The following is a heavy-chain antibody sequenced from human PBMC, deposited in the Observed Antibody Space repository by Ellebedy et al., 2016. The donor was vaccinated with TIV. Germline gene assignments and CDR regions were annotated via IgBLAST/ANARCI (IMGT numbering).Heavy chain of an antibody. CDR1: GFTLNGYD. J-gene: IGHJ6*02. CDR3: ARDFSYYGMDV. V-gene: IGHV3-48*03. CDR2: LSSSGDAI. D-gene: IGHD2/OR15-2a*01. Sequence: PGGSLRLSCAASGFTLNGYDINWVRQAPGKGLEWVSYLSSSGDAIYYADSVKRRFTMSRDDAKNSLYLQMNSLSAGDTAVYYCARDFSYYGMDVWGQGTAVTVSS.